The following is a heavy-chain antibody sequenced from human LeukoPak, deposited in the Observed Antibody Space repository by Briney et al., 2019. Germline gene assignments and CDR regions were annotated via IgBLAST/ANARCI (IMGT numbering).Heavy chain of an antibody. J-gene: IGHJ4*02. V-gene: IGHV3-7*01. CDR1: GFTFSSCW. D-gene: IGHD5-18*01. CDR2: IKQDGSEK. Sequence: GGSLRLSCAASGFTFSSCWMSWVRQAPGKGLEWVANIKQDGSEKYYVDSVKGRFTISRDNAKNSLYLQMNSLRAEDTAVYYCASGYSYGRGLLWGQGTLVTVSS. CDR3: ASGYSYGRGLL.